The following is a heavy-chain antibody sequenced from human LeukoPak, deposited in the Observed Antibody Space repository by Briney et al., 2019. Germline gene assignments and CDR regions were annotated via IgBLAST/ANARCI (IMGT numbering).Heavy chain of an antibody. D-gene: IGHD6-19*01. J-gene: IGHJ4*02. CDR2: INPNSGGT. CDR1: GYTFTGYN. CDR3: ARPVAAFNY. Sequence: ASVKVSCKASGYTFTGYNIHWVRQAPGQGLEWMGWINPNSGGTNYAQNFQRRDTMTRDTSIGTAYMGLSSLISDDTAVYYCARPVAAFNYWGQGTLVTVSS. V-gene: IGHV1-2*02.